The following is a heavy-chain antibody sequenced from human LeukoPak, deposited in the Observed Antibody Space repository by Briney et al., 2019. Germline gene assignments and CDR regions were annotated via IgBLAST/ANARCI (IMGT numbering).Heavy chain of an antibody. CDR2: INPSGGST. Sequence: ASVKVSCKASGYTFTSYYMHWVRQAPGQGLEWMGIINPSGGSTSYARKFQGRVTMTRDTSTSTVYMELSSLRSEDTAVYYCARDSAPIAAAGVNWFDPWGQGTLVTVSS. D-gene: IGHD6-13*01. V-gene: IGHV1-46*01. CDR3: ARDSAPIAAAGVNWFDP. J-gene: IGHJ5*02. CDR1: GYTFTSYY.